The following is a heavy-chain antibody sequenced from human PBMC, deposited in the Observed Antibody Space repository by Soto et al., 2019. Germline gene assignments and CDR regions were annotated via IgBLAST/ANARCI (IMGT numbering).Heavy chain of an antibody. CDR2: IYSSGTT. J-gene: IGHJ6*02. D-gene: IGHD5-18*01. Sequence: VQLVETGGGLIQPGGSLSLSCAASGFTVTSNYMNWVRQAPGKGLEWVSIIYSSGTTYYADSVKGRFTISRDKSKNTLYLQMRNLRAEDMAIYYCARVDTYDYYYAMDVWGQGTTVTVSS. CDR3: ARVDTYDYYYAMDV. V-gene: IGHV3-53*02. CDR1: GFTVTSNY.